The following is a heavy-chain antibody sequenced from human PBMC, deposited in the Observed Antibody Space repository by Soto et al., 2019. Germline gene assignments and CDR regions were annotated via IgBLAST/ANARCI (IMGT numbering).Heavy chain of an antibody. Sequence: EVQPVESGGGLVQPGGSLRLSCVASGFTFSSYSMNWVRQAPGKGLEWVSYISTNSRTIHYADSVKGRFTISRDNAKNSLYLQMNSLRDEDTAVYYCPRDFAWAFDYWGQGTLLTVSP. D-gene: IGHD1-26*01. CDR3: PRDFAWAFDY. J-gene: IGHJ4*02. CDR2: ISTNSRTI. CDR1: GFTFSSYS. V-gene: IGHV3-48*02.